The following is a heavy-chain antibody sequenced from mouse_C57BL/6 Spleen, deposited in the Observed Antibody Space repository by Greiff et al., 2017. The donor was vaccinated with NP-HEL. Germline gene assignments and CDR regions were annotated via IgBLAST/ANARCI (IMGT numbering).Heavy chain of an antibody. J-gene: IGHJ2*01. D-gene: IGHD3-1*01. CDR3: ARDRSHRAPFGY. CDR1: GFTFSSYA. CDR2: ISDGGSYT. V-gene: IGHV5-4*01. Sequence: EVKLVESGGGLVKPGGSLKLSCAASGFTFSSYAMSWVRQTPEKRLEWVATISDGGSYTYYPDNVKGRFTISRDNAKNNLYLQMSHLKSEDTAMYYCARDRSHRAPFGYWGQGTTLTVSS.